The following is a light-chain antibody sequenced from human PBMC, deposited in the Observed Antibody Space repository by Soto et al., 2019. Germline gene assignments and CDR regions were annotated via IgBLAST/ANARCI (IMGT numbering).Light chain of an antibody. V-gene: IGKV3-20*01. CDR3: QQYHHWPPIT. Sequence: EIVLTQSPGTLSLSPGERATLFCRASQTVRNNYLAWYQQRPGQAPRLLIYGASSRATGIPDRFSGSGSGTDFTLTISRLESEDFAVYYCQQYHHWPPITFGQGTRLEIK. J-gene: IGKJ5*01. CDR2: GAS. CDR1: QTVRNNY.